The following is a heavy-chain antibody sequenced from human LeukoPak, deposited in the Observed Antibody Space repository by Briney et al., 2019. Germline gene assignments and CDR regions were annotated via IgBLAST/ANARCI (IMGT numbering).Heavy chain of an antibody. CDR3: ARRARIYASGDDY. V-gene: IGHV5-51*01. CDR2: IYPGDSDT. D-gene: IGHD3-10*01. Sequence: PGESLKISCKGSGYSFTSYWIAWVRQKPGKGLEWMGIIYPGDSDTRYSPSFQGQVTISADKSISTAYLQWSRLKASDTAMYYCARRARIYASGDDYWGQGTLVTVSS. CDR1: GYSFTSYW. J-gene: IGHJ4*02.